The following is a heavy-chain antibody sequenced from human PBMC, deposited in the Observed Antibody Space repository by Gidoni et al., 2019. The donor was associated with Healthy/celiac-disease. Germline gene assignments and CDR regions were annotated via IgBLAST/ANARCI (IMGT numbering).Heavy chain of an antibody. J-gene: IGHJ6*02. CDR1: GYTFTSYD. CDR3: ALLYSSSSRTDYYYGMDV. CDR2: MNPNSGNT. Sequence: QVQLVQSGAEVKKPGASVKVSCKASGYTFTSYDINWVRQATGQGLEWMGWMNPNSGNTGYAQKFQGRVTMTRNTSISTAYMELSSLRSEDTAVYYCALLYSSSSRTDYYYGMDVWGQGTTVTVSS. D-gene: IGHD6-6*01. V-gene: IGHV1-8*01.